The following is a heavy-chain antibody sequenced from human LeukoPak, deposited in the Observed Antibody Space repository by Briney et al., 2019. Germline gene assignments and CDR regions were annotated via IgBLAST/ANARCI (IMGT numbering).Heavy chain of an antibody. V-gene: IGHV4-4*07. Sequence: SETLSLTCTVSGGSISSYHWSWIRQPAGKGLEWIGRIYTSGSTNYNPSLKSRVTMSVDTSKNQFSLKLSSVTAADTAVYYCARDTPPQSIAAAVGWFDPWGQGTLVTVSS. D-gene: IGHD6-13*01. J-gene: IGHJ5*02. CDR3: ARDTPPQSIAAAVGWFDP. CDR1: GGSISSYH. CDR2: IYTSGST.